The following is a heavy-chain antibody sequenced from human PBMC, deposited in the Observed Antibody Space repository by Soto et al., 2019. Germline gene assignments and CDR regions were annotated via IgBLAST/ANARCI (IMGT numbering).Heavy chain of an antibody. D-gene: IGHD6-19*01. CDR1: GYTFTSYD. J-gene: IGHJ5*02. Sequence: ASVKVSCKASGYTFTSYDINWVRQATGQGLEWMGWMNPNSGNTGYAQKFQGRVTMTRNTSISTAYMDLSSLRSGDTAVYYCARGRRPRYSSGWYLRVHGDNWFDPWGQGTLVTVSS. CDR2: MNPNSGNT. CDR3: ARGRRPRYSSGWYLRVHGDNWFDP. V-gene: IGHV1-8*01.